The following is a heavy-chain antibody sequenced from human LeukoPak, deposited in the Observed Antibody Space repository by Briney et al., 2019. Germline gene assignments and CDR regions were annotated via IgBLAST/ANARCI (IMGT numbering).Heavy chain of an antibody. Sequence: PSETLSLTCAVYGGSFSGYYWGWIRQPPGKGLEWIGEINHSGSTNYNPSLKSRVTISVDTSKNQFSLKLSSVTAADTAVYYCARGPRRVQIVPAAIHYWGQGTLVTVSS. J-gene: IGHJ4*02. CDR1: GGSFSGYY. D-gene: IGHD2-2*01. V-gene: IGHV4-34*01. CDR3: ARGPRRVQIVPAAIHY. CDR2: INHSGST.